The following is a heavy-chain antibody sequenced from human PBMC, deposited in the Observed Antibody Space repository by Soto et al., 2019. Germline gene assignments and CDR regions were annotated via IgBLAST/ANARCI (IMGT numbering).Heavy chain of an antibody. CDR3: ASGDNYDFWSGYYTGYYYGMDV. V-gene: IGHV1-2*02. CDR1: GYTFTSYG. CDR2: INPNSGGT. J-gene: IGHJ6*02. D-gene: IGHD3-3*01. Sequence: ASVKVSCKASGYTFTSYGISWVRQAPGQGLEWMGWINPNSGGTNYAQKFQGRVTMTRDTSISTAYMELSRLRSDDTAVYYCASGDNYDFWSGYYTGYYYGMDVWGQGTTVTVSS.